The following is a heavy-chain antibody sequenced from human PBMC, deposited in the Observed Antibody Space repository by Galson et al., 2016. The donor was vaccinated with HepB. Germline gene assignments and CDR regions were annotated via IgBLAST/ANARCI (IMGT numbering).Heavy chain of an antibody. V-gene: IGHV4-31*03. D-gene: IGHD1-7*01. CDR1: GGSVTTNGYY. J-gene: IGHJ6*02. Sequence: TLSLTCTVSGGSVTTNGYYWNWIRQFPGKGLEFIGYTYHTGVTYYNPSPKSRVSISLDTSKNQFSLRLTSVTAADTAVYFFARDHRSRTIAGSGAQYIYYGLDVWGQGTTVTVS. CDR3: ARDHRSRTIAGSGAQYIYYGLDV. CDR2: TYHTGVT.